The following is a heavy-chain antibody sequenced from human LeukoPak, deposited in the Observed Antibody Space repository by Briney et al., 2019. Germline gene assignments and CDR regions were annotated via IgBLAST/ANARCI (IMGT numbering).Heavy chain of an antibody. Sequence: SETLSLTCTVSGGSISSYYWSWIRQPPGKGLEWIGYIYYSGSTNYNPSLKSRVTISVDRSKNQFSLKLSSVTAADTAVYYCARADPVYYGMDVWGQGTTVTVSS. CDR2: IYYSGST. V-gene: IGHV4-59*12. CDR1: GGSISSYY. J-gene: IGHJ6*02. CDR3: ARADPVYYGMDV.